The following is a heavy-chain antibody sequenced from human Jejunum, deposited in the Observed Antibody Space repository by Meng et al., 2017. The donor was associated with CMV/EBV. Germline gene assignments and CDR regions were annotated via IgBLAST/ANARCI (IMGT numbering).Heavy chain of an antibody. Sequence: VLRGDSGGGLVKPGGALSLSCIGSGFTFSTYNMNWVRQAPVKGLEWVSSISSRSRYINYADSVKGRFTISRDNAENSLYLQMNSLRVEDTAVYYCARDIDHWGQGTLVTVSS. CDR1: GFTFSTYN. CDR2: ISSRSRYI. V-gene: IGHV3-21*01. J-gene: IGHJ5*02. CDR3: ARDIDH.